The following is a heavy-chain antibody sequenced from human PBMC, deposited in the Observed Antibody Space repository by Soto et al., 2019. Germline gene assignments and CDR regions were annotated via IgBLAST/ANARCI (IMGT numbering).Heavy chain of an antibody. V-gene: IGHV3-33*01. CDR1: GFTFSSYG. D-gene: IGHD6-13*01. J-gene: IGHJ5*02. Sequence: QVQLVESGGGVVQPGRSLRLSCAASGFTFSSYGMHWVRQAPGKGLEWVAVIWYDGSNKYYADSVKGRFTISRDNSKNTLYLQMNSLRAEDTAVYYCARDLASAIAAAGNDAYNWFDPWGQGTLVTVSS. CDR3: ARDLASAIAAAGNDAYNWFDP. CDR2: IWYDGSNK.